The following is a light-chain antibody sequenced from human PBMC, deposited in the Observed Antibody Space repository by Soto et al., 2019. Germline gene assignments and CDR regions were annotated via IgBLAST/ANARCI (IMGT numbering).Light chain of an antibody. CDR2: GAS. Sequence: EIVMTQSPGTLSLSPGERATLSCRASQSVSSNLAWYQQKPGQAPRLLIYGASTRATGIPARFSGSGSGTEFTLTISSLQSEDFAVYYCQHPWTFGQGTKVDIK. J-gene: IGKJ1*01. V-gene: IGKV3-15*01. CDR3: QHPWT. CDR1: QSVSSN.